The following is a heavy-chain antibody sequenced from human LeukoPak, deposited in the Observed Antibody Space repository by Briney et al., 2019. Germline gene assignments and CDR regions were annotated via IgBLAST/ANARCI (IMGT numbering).Heavy chain of an antibody. J-gene: IGHJ4*02. Sequence: ASVKVSCKASGYTFTGYYMHWVRQAPGQGLEWMGWINPNSGGTNYAQKFQGRVTMTRDTSISTAYMELSRLRSDDTAVYYCARARLVSSWYDYWGQGTLVTVSS. CDR2: INPNSGGT. CDR1: GYTFTGYY. CDR3: ARARLVSSWYDY. V-gene: IGHV1-2*02. D-gene: IGHD6-13*01.